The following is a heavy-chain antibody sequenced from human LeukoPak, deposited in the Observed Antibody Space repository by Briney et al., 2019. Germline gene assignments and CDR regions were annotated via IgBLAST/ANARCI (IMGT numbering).Heavy chain of an antibody. CDR3: ANYGDYDAFDI. V-gene: IGHV4-30-2*01. D-gene: IGHD4-17*01. CDR2: IYHSGST. J-gene: IGHJ3*02. CDR1: GGSISSSSYY. Sequence: SETLSLTCTVSGGSISSSSYYWGWIRQPPGKGLEWIGYIYHSGSTYYNPSLKSRVTISVDRSKNQFSLKLSSVTAADTAVYYCANYGDYDAFDIWGQGTMVTVSS.